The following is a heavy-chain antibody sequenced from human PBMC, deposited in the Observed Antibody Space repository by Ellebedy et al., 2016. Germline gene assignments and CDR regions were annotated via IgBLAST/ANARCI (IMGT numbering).Heavy chain of an antibody. J-gene: IGHJ5*02. Sequence: SETLSLTCSVSGDSISSYYWSWIRQPPGKGLEWIGYIHYNGATNYNPSLRSRVTISIETSKIQFSLKVTSVTAADTAIYYCARYKGSLESYNWFDPWGPGTLVTVSS. CDR3: ARYKGSLESYNWFDP. CDR2: IHYNGAT. V-gene: IGHV4-59*01. CDR1: GDSISSYY. D-gene: IGHD3-3*01.